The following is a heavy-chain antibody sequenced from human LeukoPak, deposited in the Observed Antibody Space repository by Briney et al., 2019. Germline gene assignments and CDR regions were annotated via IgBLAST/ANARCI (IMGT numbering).Heavy chain of an antibody. CDR1: GGSISSGSYY. CDR2: IYTSGST. D-gene: IGHD2-15*01. J-gene: IGHJ6*03. V-gene: IGHV4-61*02. Sequence: SQTLSLTCTVSGGSISSGSYYWSWIRQPAGKGLEWIGRIYTSGSTNYNPSLKSRVTISVDTSKNQFSLNLSSMTAADTAVYYCARSVEGYCRGGSCYYYSYYMDVWGKGTTVTVSS. CDR3: ARSVEGYCRGGSCYYYSYYMDV.